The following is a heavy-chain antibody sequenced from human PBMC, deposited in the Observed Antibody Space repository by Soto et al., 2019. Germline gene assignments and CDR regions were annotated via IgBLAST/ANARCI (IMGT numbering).Heavy chain of an antibody. J-gene: IGHJ4*02. CDR1: GFTFSSYA. V-gene: IGHV3-23*01. Sequence: EVQLLESGGGLVQPGGSLRLSCAASGFTFSSYAMSWVRQAPGKGLEWVSAISGSGGSTYYADSVKGRFTISRDNFKNTLHLQMNSLRAEDTAVYYCAKGLGSPSPLAYWGQGTLVTVSS. D-gene: IGHD7-27*01. CDR2: ISGSGGST. CDR3: AKGLGSPSPLAY.